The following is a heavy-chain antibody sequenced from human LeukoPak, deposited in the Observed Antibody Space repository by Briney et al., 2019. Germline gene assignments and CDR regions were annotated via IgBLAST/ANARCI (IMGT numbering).Heavy chain of an antibody. J-gene: IGHJ4*02. D-gene: IGHD3-22*01. Sequence: GGSLRLSCEASGFTFSSYGMSWVRQAPGKGLEWVSGITGSGGSTYYADSVKGRFTISRDNSKNTLYLQMNSLRAEDTAVYYCARKTDSGGQGDYWGPGTLVTVSS. CDR2: ITGSGGST. V-gene: IGHV3-23*01. CDR3: ARKTDSGGQGDY. CDR1: GFTFSSYG.